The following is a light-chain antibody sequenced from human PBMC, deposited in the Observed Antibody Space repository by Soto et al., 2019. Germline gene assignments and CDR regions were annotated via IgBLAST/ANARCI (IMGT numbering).Light chain of an antibody. CDR1: QSVTNNY. J-gene: IGKJ2*01. Sequence: EIVLTQSPGTLSLSPGERATLSCRASQSVTNNYLAWYQQKPGQAPRLLIYGASSRAAGIPDRFSGSGSGTDFTLTIIRLEPVDFAVYYCQQYGSSPYTFGQGTKLEIK. CDR2: GAS. V-gene: IGKV3-20*01. CDR3: QQYGSSPYT.